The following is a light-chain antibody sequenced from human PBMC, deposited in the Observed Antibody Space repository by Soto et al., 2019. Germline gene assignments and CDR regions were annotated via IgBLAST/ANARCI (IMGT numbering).Light chain of an antibody. Sequence: ETVMTQSPATLSVSQGERATLSCRASQNVADTLAWYQQKPGQAPRLLIYGASTRATGIPARFSGSGSGTEFTLTISSLQSEDFAVYYCQQYNNWPRTFGQGTKV. V-gene: IGKV3-15*01. CDR1: QNVADT. CDR2: GAS. J-gene: IGKJ1*01. CDR3: QQYNNWPRT.